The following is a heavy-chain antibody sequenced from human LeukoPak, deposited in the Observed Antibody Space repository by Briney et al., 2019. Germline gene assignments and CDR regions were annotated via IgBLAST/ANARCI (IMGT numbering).Heavy chain of an antibody. CDR2: IYYSGST. D-gene: IGHD6-6*01. J-gene: IGHJ4*02. CDR1: GGSISSSSYY. V-gene: IGHV4-39*07. CDR3: ARGPRGSSRYFDY. Sequence: SETLTLTCTVSGGSISSSSYYWGWIRQPPGKGPEWIGSIYYSGSTYYNPSLKSRVTISVDTSKNQFSLKLSSVTAADTAVYYCARGPRGSSRYFDYWGQGTLVTVSS.